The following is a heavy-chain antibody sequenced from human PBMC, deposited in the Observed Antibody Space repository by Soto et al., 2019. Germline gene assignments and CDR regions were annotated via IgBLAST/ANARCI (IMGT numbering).Heavy chain of an antibody. V-gene: IGHV1-18*01. Sequence: QVQLVKSGAEVKKPGASVKVSCKASGYTFTSYGISWVRQAPGQGLEWMGCISAYNGNTNYAQKPEGRVTMTTDTSTSTADMELRSLRSDDTAVYYCARSLAVAGTQSGMDVWGQGTTVTVSS. CDR3: ARSLAVAGTQSGMDV. J-gene: IGHJ6*02. CDR2: ISAYNGNT. CDR1: GYTFTSYG. D-gene: IGHD6-19*01.